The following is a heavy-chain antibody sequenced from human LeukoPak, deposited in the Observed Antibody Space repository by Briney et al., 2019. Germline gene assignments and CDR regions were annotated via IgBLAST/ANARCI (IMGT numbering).Heavy chain of an antibody. CDR1: GFTFSSYN. Sequence: GGSLRLSCAAAGFTFSSYNMNWVRQAPGKGLEWVSYISRSSSTIHYADSVKGRFTISRDNAKNSLYLQMNSLRAEDTAVYYCASFTTVRGEGAFDIWGQGTMVTVSS. V-gene: IGHV3-48*04. CDR2: ISRSSSTI. CDR3: ASFTTVRGEGAFDI. D-gene: IGHD3-10*01. J-gene: IGHJ3*02.